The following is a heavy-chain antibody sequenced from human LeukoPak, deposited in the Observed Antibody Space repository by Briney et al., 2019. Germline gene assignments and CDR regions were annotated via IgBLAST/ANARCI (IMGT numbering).Heavy chain of an antibody. D-gene: IGHD3-3*02. Sequence: PSETLSLTCVVSGYSISSGYYWGWIRQPPGKGLKWIGSISHSGSTYYNPSLKSRVTISVDTSKNQFSLKLSSLTAADTAVYYCARLRRSRLAEFDYWGQGTLVTVSS. V-gene: IGHV4-38-2*01. CDR3: ARLRRSRLAEFDY. CDR2: ISHSGST. J-gene: IGHJ4*02. CDR1: GYSISSGYY.